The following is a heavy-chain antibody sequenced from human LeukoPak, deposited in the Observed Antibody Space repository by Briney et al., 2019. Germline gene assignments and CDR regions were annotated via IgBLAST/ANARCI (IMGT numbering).Heavy chain of an antibody. Sequence: PGGAXRLSCAASGFAFSSYAMSWVGQAPGKGLEWVSAISGSGGSTYYEDSVKGRFTISRDNSKNTLYLQMNSLRAEDTAVYYCAKDSVGATTVEYFQHWGQGTLVTVSS. D-gene: IGHD1-26*01. CDR2: ISGSGGST. V-gene: IGHV3-23*01. CDR1: GFAFSSYA. CDR3: AKDSVGATTVEYFQH. J-gene: IGHJ1*01.